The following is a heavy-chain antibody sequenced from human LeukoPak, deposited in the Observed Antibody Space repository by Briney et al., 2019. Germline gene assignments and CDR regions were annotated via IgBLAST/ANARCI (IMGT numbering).Heavy chain of an antibody. CDR2: IQARGNP. CDR3: ARGVGYMVRGVIIPIDY. D-gene: IGHD3-10*01. V-gene: IGHV4-61*02. J-gene: IGHJ4*02. CDR1: GNSVNSGLYY. Sequence: SETLSLTCTVSGNSVNSGLYYWNWIRQPAGKGLEWLGRIQARGNPNYNPSLKSRVTMSLDMSKNQFSLKLSSVTAADTAVYYCARGVGYMVRGVIIPIDYWGQGTLVTVSS.